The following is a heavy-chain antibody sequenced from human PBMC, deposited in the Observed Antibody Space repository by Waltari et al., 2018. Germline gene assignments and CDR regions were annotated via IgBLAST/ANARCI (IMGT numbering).Heavy chain of an antibody. Sequence: EVHLVESGGGLVQPGGSLRLSCAASVLPFSAHYMDWVRQAPGKGLEWVGRTKNKRNGYTTEYAASVRGRFTISRDESENSVYLQMNSLKTEDTAVYFCGRWTSGSPDVWGQGTLVTVSS. CDR3: GRWTSGSPDV. CDR2: TKNKRNGYTT. J-gene: IGHJ4*02. D-gene: IGHD1-26*01. CDR1: VLPFSAHY. V-gene: IGHV3-72*01.